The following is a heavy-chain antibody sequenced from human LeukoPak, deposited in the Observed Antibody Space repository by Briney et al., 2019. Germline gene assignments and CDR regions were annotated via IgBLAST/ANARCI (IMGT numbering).Heavy chain of an antibody. J-gene: IGHJ4*02. Sequence: GGSLRLSCVASGFTFSNYGMHWVRQAPGKGLEWVAIIWFDGSDKYYADSVKGRVTISRDNSKNTLYLQMNSLRAEDTAVYYCARHASGHYFASWGQGTLVTVSS. CDR1: GFTFSNYG. CDR2: IWFDGSDK. V-gene: IGHV3-33*01. CDR3: ARHASGHYFAS. D-gene: IGHD2-15*01.